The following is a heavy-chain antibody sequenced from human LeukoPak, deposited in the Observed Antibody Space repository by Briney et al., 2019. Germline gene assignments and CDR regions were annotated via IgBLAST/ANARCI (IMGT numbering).Heavy chain of an antibody. J-gene: IGHJ4*02. D-gene: IGHD3-10*01. V-gene: IGHV1-8*01. CDR3: ASHTYHCSSGSFGH. CDR1: GYTFTSYD. CDR2: MNPSSGNT. Sequence: ASVKVSCKASGYTFTSYDINWVRQATGQGPEWMGWMNPSSGNTGYAQRFQGRVTMTRDTSISTAYLELSSLRSEDTAVYYCASHTYHCSSGSFGHWGQGTLVTVSS.